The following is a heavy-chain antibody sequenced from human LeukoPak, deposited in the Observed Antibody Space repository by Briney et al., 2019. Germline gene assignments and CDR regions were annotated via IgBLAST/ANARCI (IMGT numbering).Heavy chain of an antibody. CDR2: ISSSSNYI. CDR3: ARGERPYSSSWYNVY. CDR1: GFTFSSYG. Sequence: GGSLRLSCAASGFTFSSYGMHWVRQAPGKGLEWVSSISSSSNYIYYADSVKGRFTISRDNAKNSLYLQMNSLRAEDTAVYYCARGERPYSSSWYNVYWGQGTLVTVSS. J-gene: IGHJ4*02. V-gene: IGHV3-21*01. D-gene: IGHD6-13*01.